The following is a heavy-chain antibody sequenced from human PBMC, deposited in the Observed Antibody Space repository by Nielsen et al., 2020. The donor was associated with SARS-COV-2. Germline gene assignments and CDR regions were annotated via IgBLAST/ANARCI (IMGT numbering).Heavy chain of an antibody. Sequence: GGSLRLSCAASGFTFRSFGMHWVRQAPGEGLEWVAFIWYDGSNKYYVDSVEGRFTISRDNSKNTLYLQMNSLRAEDTAVYHCARGAFGGSYGLDVWGQGTTVTVSS. V-gene: IGHV3-33*08. CDR3: ARGAFGGSYGLDV. D-gene: IGHD3-10*01. J-gene: IGHJ6*02. CDR2: IWYDGSNK. CDR1: GFTFRSFG.